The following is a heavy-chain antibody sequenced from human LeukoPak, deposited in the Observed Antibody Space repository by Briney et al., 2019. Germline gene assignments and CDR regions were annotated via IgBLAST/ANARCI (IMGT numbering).Heavy chain of an antibody. J-gene: IGHJ3*02. D-gene: IGHD3-3*01. V-gene: IGHV4-34*01. CDR1: GGSFSGYY. Sequence: PSETLSLTCAVYGGSFSGYYWSWIRQPPGKGLEWIGEINHSGSTYYNPSLKNRVTISVDTSKNQFSLKLSSVTAADTAVYYCARHLAIFGVVITTNDAFDIWGQGTMVTVSS. CDR2: INHSGST. CDR3: ARHLAIFGVVITTNDAFDI.